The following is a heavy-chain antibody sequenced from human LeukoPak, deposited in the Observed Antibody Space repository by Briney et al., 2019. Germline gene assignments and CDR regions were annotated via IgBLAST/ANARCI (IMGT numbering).Heavy chain of an antibody. J-gene: IGHJ4*02. CDR1: GFTFSSYS. CDR2: ISSSSTYI. Sequence: GGSLRLSCAASGFTFSSYSMNWVRQAPGKGLEWVSSISSSSTYIHYADSVKGRFTISRDNAKKSLYLQMNSLRAEDTAVYYCAKDGWLESGRTPFYFDSWGQGTLVTVSS. D-gene: IGHD3-10*01. V-gene: IGHV3-21*01. CDR3: AKDGWLESGRTPFYFDS.